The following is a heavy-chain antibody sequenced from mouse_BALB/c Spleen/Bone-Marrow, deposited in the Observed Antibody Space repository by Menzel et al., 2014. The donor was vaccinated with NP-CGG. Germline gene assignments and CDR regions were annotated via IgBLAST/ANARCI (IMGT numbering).Heavy chain of an antibody. Sequence: SGPELVKPGASVKVSCKASGYAFTSYNMYWVKQSHGKSLEWIGHIDPYNGGTSYNQKFKGKATSTVDKSSSTAYMHLNSLTSEDSAVYYCAREDYGKGFAYWGQGTLVTVSA. J-gene: IGHJ3*01. D-gene: IGHD2-1*01. V-gene: IGHV1S135*01. CDR1: GYAFTSYN. CDR2: IDPYNGGT. CDR3: AREDYGKGFAY.